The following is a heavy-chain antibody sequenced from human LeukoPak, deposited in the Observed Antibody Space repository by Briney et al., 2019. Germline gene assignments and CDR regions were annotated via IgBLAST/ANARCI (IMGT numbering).Heavy chain of an antibody. J-gene: IGHJ4*02. V-gene: IGHV1-46*01. D-gene: IGHD3-22*01. Sequence: ASVKVSCKASGYTFTSYYMHWVRQAPGQGLEWMGTINPSGGSTSYAQKFQGRVTMTRDTSTSTVYMELSSLRSEDTAVYYCARDRPPYYYDSSGYIDYWGQGTLVTVSS. CDR2: INPSGGST. CDR1: GYTFTSYY. CDR3: ARDRPPYYYDSSGYIDY.